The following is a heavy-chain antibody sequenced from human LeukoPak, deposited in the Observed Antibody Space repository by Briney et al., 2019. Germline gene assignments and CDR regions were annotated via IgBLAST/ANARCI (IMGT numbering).Heavy chain of an antibody. CDR3: AAREAFDI. CDR2: ISYDGSNK. J-gene: IGHJ3*02. CDR1: GFTFSSYG. V-gene: IGHV3-30*03. D-gene: IGHD5-24*01. Sequence: GGSLRLSCAASGFTFSSYGMHWVRQAPGKGLEWVAVISYDGSNKYYADSVKGRFTISRDNSKNTLYLQMNSLRAEDTAVYYCAAREAFDIWGQGTMVTVSS.